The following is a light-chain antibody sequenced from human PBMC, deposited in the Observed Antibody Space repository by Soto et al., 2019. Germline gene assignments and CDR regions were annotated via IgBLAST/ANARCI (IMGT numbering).Light chain of an antibody. CDR3: SSYTTSSTRV. CDR2: EVS. CDR1: SSDVGIYNY. V-gene: IGLV2-14*01. Sequence: QSALTQPACVSSSPEQSIAISCTGSSSDVGIYNYVSWYQQHPGKVPKLIIYEVSNRPSGVSNRFSGSKSGNTASLTISGLQAEDEADYYCSSYTTSSTRVFGTGTKVTVL. J-gene: IGLJ1*01.